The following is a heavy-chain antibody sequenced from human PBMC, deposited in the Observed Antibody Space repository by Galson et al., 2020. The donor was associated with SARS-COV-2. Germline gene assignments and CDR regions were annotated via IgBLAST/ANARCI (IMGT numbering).Heavy chain of an antibody. J-gene: IGHJ6*03. CDR3: ARVLGFVDYHYMDV. D-gene: IGHD1-26*01. Sequence: GESLKISCEASGLFVNYNYLTWVRQAPGKGLEWVSLIDSRDNTNYTQSVKGRFTISRDTSKNTIYLQMSSLRADDTAVYYCARVLGFVDYHYMDVCGKGTTVTVA. CDR1: GLFVNYNY. V-gene: IGHV3-53*01. CDR2: IDSRDNT.